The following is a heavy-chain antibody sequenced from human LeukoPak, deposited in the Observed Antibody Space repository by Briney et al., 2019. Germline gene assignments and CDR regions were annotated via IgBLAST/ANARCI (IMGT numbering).Heavy chain of an antibody. Sequence: ASVKVSCKASGYTFTSYGISWVRQAPGQGLEWMGWISAYNGNTNYAQKLQGRVTMTTDTSTSTAYMELRSLRSDETAVYYCARDGVVSSSSPPSFYYYYYYMDVWGKGTTVTVSS. CDR1: GYTFTSYG. CDR2: ISAYNGNT. CDR3: ARDGVVSSSSPPSFYYYYYYMDV. J-gene: IGHJ6*03. V-gene: IGHV1-18*01. D-gene: IGHD6-6*01.